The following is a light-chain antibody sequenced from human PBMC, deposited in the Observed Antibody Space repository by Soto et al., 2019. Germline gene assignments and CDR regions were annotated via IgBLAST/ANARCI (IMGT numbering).Light chain of an antibody. CDR1: SSNIGAGYD. J-gene: IGLJ1*01. Sequence: QSVLTQPPSVSGAPGQRVTISCTGSSSNIGAGYDVHWYQQLPGTAPKLLIYGNSNRPSGVSNRFSGSKSGNTASLTISGLQAEDEADYYCNSYTSSSTYVFGIGTKVPV. CDR2: GNS. CDR3: NSYTSSSTYV. V-gene: IGLV1-40*01.